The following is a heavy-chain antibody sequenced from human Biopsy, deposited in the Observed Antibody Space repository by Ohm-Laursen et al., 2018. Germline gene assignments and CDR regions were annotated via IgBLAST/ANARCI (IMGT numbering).Heavy chain of an antibody. Sequence: GTLSLTCTVSGGSISSDYWSWIRQTPGKGLEWIGYIYYSGSTNYNPSLKSRVTISVDTSKNQFSLRLNSVTAADTAVYYCARATNSTGWPYYYFYGMDVWAKGPRSPSP. J-gene: IGHJ6*02. CDR1: GGSISSDY. CDR2: IYYSGST. D-gene: IGHD2/OR15-2a*01. CDR3: ARATNSTGWPYYYFYGMDV. V-gene: IGHV4-59*01.